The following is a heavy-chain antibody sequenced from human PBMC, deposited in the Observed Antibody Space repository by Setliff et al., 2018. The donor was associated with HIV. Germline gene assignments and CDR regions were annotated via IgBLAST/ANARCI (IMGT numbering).Heavy chain of an antibody. CDR3: ASGSEGSSSSEFDY. J-gene: IGHJ4*02. D-gene: IGHD6-6*01. CDR2: IIPMYGVA. V-gene: IGHV1-69*05. Sequence: SVKVSCKASGGTFSSYVISWVRQAPGQGPEWMGGIIPMYGVANYAQKFQGRVTITTGESTSTAYMELSRLRSDDTAVYYCASGSEGSSSSEFDYWGQGTLVTVSS. CDR1: GGTFSSYV.